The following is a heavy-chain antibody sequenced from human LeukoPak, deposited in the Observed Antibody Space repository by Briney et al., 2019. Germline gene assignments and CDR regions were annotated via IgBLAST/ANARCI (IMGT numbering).Heavy chain of an antibody. CDR1: GGSFSGYY. V-gene: IGHV4-34*01. Sequence: SETLSLTCAVYGGSFSGYYWSWIRQPPGKGLEWIGEITHSGSTNYNPSLKSRVTISVDTSKTQFSLKLSSVTAADTAVYYCARGHFYDYIWGSYRPDAFDIWGQGTMVTVSS. CDR3: ARGHFYDYIWGSYRPDAFDI. CDR2: ITHSGST. D-gene: IGHD3-16*02. J-gene: IGHJ3*02.